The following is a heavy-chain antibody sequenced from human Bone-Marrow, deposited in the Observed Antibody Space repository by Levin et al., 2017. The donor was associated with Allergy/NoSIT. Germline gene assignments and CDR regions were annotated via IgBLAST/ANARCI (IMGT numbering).Heavy chain of an antibody. CDR3: ARDRTTVTTDTYDAFDI. D-gene: IGHD4-17*01. CDR1: GFTXSSYG. CDR2: IWYDGSNK. V-gene: IGHV3-33*01. Sequence: GGSLRLSCAASGFTXSSYGMHGVRRAQGKGLEWVAVIWYDGSNKYYADSVKGRFTISRDNSKNTLYLQMNSLRAEDTAVYYCARDRTTVTTDTYDAFDIWGQGTMVTVSS. J-gene: IGHJ3*02.